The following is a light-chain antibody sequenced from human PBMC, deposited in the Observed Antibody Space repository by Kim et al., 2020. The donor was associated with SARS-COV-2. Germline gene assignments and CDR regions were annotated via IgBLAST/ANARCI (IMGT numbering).Light chain of an antibody. V-gene: IGKV3-11*01. Sequence: VVLTQSPVTLSLSPGERATLSCRASQNVGSHLHWYQQKPGLAPRLLIYDASNRATGIPARFSGSGSGTDLTLTISSLEPEDFATYYCQQRTTWPVTFGGGTKVDIK. CDR3: QQRTTWPVT. CDR2: DAS. CDR1: QNVGSH. J-gene: IGKJ4*01.